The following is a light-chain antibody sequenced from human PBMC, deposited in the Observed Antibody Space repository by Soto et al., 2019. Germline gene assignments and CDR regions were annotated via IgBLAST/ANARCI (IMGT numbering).Light chain of an antibody. CDR1: QGLSSW. CDR2: AAS. J-gene: IGKJ2*02. V-gene: IGKV1D-12*01. CDR3: QQSNSFPCT. Sequence: DIQMTQSPSSVSASVGDRVTITCRASQGLSSWVAWFQQKPGKAPKLLIYAASTLQSGVPSRFSGSGSGTDFTLAISRVQPEDVATYYCQQSNSFPCTFGQGTKLEIK.